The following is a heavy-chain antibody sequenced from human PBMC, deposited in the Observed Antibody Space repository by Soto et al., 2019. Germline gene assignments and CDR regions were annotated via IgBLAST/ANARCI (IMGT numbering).Heavy chain of an antibody. J-gene: IGHJ6*03. Sequence: GSGPTLVNPTQTLTLTCTFSGFSLSTSGMCVSWIRQPPGKALEWLARIDWDDDKYYSTSLKTRLTISKDTSKNQVVLTMTNMDPVDTATYYCARISIPGIAQGRGYYYYMDVWGKGTTVTVS. V-gene: IGHV2-70*11. CDR1: GFSLSTSGMC. CDR2: IDWDDDK. CDR3: ARISIPGIAQGRGYYYYMDV. D-gene: IGHD6-13*01.